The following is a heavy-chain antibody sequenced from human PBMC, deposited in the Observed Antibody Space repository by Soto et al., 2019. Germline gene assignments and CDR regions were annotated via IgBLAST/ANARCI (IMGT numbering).Heavy chain of an antibody. CDR3: ARDLAKGGGSAGFDY. CDR1: GYTFTVYY. J-gene: IGHJ4*02. D-gene: IGHD1-26*01. V-gene: IGHV1-2*02. Sequence: QVQLVQSGAEVKKPGASVNVSCKAYGYTFTVYYMHWVRQAPGQVLEWMGWINPKSGGTMYPQKFQGRVTMTWDTSISTAYMALTRLRSDDTAVYYCARDLAKGGGSAGFDYWGQGTLVTVSS. CDR2: INPKSGGT.